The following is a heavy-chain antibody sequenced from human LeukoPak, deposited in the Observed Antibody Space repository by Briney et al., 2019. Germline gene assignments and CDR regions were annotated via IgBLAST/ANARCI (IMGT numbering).Heavy chain of an antibody. Sequence: ASVNVSCKASGYTFTDSYIHWVRQAPGQGLQWMGWINPNSGGTNYAQKFQGTVTMTRDTSISTAYMELSSLRSDDTAVYYCTKGGDKAARPLDHWGQGALVTVSS. CDR1: GYTFTDSY. CDR2: INPNSGGT. D-gene: IGHD6-6*01. J-gene: IGHJ4*02. V-gene: IGHV1-2*02. CDR3: TKGGDKAARPLDH.